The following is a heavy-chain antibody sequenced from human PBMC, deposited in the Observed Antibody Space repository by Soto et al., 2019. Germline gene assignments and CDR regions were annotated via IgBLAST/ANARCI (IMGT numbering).Heavy chain of an antibody. CDR2: ISGSGDTT. CDR3: AKGTSANCYSSFDI. CDR1: GITFTSYA. Sequence: GGSLRLSCAASGITFTSYAMTWVRQAPGKGLVWVSSISGSGDTTYYADSVKGRFTISRDNSKSTLYLQMNSLRAEDTALYYCAKGTSANCYSSFDICGQGTMVTVSS. V-gene: IGHV3-23*01. J-gene: IGHJ3*02. D-gene: IGHD2-2*01.